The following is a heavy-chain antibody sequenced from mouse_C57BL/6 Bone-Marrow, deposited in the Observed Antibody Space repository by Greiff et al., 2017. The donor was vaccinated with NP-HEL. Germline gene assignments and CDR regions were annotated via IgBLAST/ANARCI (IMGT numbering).Heavy chain of an antibody. CDR1: GYTFTSYG. V-gene: IGHV1-81*01. CDR3: ARARRYYYGSKNY. J-gene: IGHJ2*01. Sequence: QVQLQQSGAELARPGASVKLSCKASGYTFTSYGISWVKQRTGQGLEWIGEIYPRSGNTYYNEKFKGKATLTADKSSSTAYMELRSLTSEDSAVYFCARARRYYYGSKNYWGKGTTLTVSS. D-gene: IGHD1-1*01. CDR2: IYPRSGNT.